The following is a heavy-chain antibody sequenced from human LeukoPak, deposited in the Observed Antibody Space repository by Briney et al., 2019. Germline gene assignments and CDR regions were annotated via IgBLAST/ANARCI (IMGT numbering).Heavy chain of an antibody. CDR3: ARGWSREDIFDY. D-gene: IGHD2-15*01. V-gene: IGHV3-21*01. J-gene: IGHJ4*02. Sequence: GGSLRLSCAASGFTFSSYSMNWVRQAPGKGLEWVSSISSSSSYIYYADSVKGRFTISRDNAKNSLYLQMNSLRAEDTAVYYCARGWSREDIFDYWGQGTLVTVSS. CDR2: ISSSSSYI. CDR1: GFTFSSYS.